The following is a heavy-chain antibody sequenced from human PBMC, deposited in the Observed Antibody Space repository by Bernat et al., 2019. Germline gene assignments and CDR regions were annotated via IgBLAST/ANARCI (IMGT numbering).Heavy chain of an antibody. CDR2: TFYRSRWGS. CDR3: IRISWGWPDY. CDR1: GDSVSRDSAT. Sequence: QIQLQQSGPGLVKPSQTLSLTCAISGDSVSRDSATWNWIRQSPSRGFEWLGRTFYRSRWGSEYADFVKSRITINPDTSRNEFSLQLNFVTPEDSAVYYCIRISWGWPDYWGQGTLVTVSS. D-gene: IGHD1-26*01. V-gene: IGHV6-1*01. J-gene: IGHJ4*02.